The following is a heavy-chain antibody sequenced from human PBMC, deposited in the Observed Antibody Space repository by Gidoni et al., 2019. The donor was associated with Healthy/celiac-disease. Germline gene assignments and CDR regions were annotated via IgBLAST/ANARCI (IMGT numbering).Heavy chain of an antibody. CDR1: GFTFDDYA. J-gene: IGHJ4*02. CDR2: ISWNSGSI. D-gene: IGHD5-18*01. CDR3: AKDTSYGLRGGIDY. Sequence: EVQLVESGGGLVQPGRSLRLSCAASGFTFDDYAMHWVRQAPGKGREWVSGISWNSGSIGYADSVKGRFTISRDNAKSSLFLQMNSLRAEDTALYYCAKDTSYGLRGGIDYWGQGTLVTVSS. V-gene: IGHV3-9*01.